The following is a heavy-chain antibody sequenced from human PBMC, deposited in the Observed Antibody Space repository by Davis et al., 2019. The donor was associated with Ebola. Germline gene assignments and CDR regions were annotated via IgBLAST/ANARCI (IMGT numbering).Heavy chain of an antibody. D-gene: IGHD2-8*01. CDR2: INPNSGGT. J-gene: IGHJ4*02. V-gene: IGHV1-2*02. CDR1: GYTFTSYY. CDR3: AKGRRYCTQGVCYETDFDY. Sequence: ASVKVSCKASGYTFTSYYMHWVRQAPGQGLEWMGWINPNSGGTNYAQKFQGRVTMTRDTSISTAYMDLSRLRSDDTAVYYCAKGRRYCTQGVCYETDFDYWGQGTLVTVSS.